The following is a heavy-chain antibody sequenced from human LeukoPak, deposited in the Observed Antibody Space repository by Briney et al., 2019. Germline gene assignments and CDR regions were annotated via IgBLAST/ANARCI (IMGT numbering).Heavy chain of an antibody. V-gene: IGHV1-24*01. CDR3: ATARFRKKYYYYYYMDV. J-gene: IGHJ6*03. D-gene: IGHD3-16*01. CDR2: FDPEDGET. Sequence: ASMEVPCKVSGYTLTELSMHWVRQAPGKGLEWMGGFDPEDGETIYAQKFQGRVTMTEDTSTDTAYMELSSLRSEDTAVYYCATARFRKKYYYYYYMDVWGKGTTVTVSS. CDR1: GYTLTELS.